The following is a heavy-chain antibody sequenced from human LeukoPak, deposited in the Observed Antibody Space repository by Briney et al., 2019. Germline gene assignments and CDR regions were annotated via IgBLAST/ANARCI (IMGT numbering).Heavy chain of an antibody. CDR2: IYSGGTT. J-gene: IGHJ4*02. D-gene: IGHD3-10*01. CDR3: ARDKFRGYFDY. V-gene: IGHV3-66*01. Sequence: GGSLRLSCAASEFTVSTNYMNWVRQAPGKGLEWVSAIYSGGTTYYADSVKGRFTISRDTSKNTLYLQMNSLRAEDTAVYYCARDKFRGYFDYWGRGTLVTVSS. CDR1: EFTVSTNY.